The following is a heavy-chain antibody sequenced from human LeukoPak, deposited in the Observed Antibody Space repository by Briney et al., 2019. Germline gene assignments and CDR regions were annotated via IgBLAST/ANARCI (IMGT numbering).Heavy chain of an antibody. V-gene: IGHV1-18*01. CDR3: ARFRWPPAAGPFDY. J-gene: IGHJ4*02. D-gene: IGHD6-13*01. CDR1: GYTFTSYG. Sequence: ATVKVSCKASGYTFTSYGSSWVQQAPGPRLVWMGWISAYNGNTNYAQKLQGRVTMTTDTSTSTAYMELRSLRSDDTAVYYCARFRWPPAAGPFDYWGQGTLVTVSS. CDR2: ISAYNGNT.